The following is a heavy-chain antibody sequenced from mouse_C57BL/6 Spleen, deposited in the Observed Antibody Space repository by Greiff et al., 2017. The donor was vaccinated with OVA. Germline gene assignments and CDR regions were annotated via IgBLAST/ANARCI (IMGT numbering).Heavy chain of an antibody. CDR2: ISSGSSTI. D-gene: IGHD2-1*01. J-gene: IGHJ1*03. CDR1: GFTFSDYG. Sequence: EVKLMESGGGLVKPGGSLKLSCAASGFTFSDYGMHWVRQAPEKGLEWVAYISSGSSTIYYADTVKGRFTISRDNAKNTLFLQMTSLRSEDTAMYYCARGGNSNWYFDVWGTGTTVTVSS. CDR3: ARGGNSNWYFDV. V-gene: IGHV5-17*01.